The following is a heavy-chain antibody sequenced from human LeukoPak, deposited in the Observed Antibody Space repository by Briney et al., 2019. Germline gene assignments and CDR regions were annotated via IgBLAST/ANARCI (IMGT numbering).Heavy chain of an antibody. CDR2: IYSGGST. CDR3: ASTVPGPYDY. V-gene: IGHV3-53*01. CDR1: GFTVSSNF. J-gene: IGHJ4*02. Sequence: GGSLRLSCAASGFTVSSNFMSWVRQAPGKGLEWVSIIYSGGSTYYADSVKGRFTISRDNYKNTLYLQMNYLRAEDTAVYYCASTVPGPYDYWGQGTLVTVSS.